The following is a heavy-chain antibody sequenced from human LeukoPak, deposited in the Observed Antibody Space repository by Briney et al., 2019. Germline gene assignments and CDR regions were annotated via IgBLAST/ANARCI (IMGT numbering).Heavy chain of an antibody. J-gene: IGHJ5*01. V-gene: IGHV3-23*01. CDR1: GFTFSNYA. Sequence: PGGSLRLSCAASGFTFSNYAMSWVRQAPGKGLGWVSAISGSGDSTDYADSVKGRFTISRDNSKNTLYLQMNSLRAEDTAVYYCVDWDPVDSWGQGTLVTVSS. CDR2: ISGSGDST. D-gene: IGHD3-9*01. CDR3: VDWDPVDS.